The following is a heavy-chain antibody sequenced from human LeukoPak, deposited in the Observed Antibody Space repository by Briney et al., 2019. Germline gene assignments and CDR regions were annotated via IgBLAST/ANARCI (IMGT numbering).Heavy chain of an antibody. V-gene: IGHV3-7*01. CDR1: GFSFSDHW. D-gene: IGHD2-15*01. Sequence: GGSLRLSCAASGFSFSDHWMSWVRQAPGKGLEWVASINLDGTDKYYVDAVKGRFTISRDNAKNSLFLEMNSLRATDTAVYYCVRNGGSLDYWGQGTLVTVSS. J-gene: IGHJ4*02. CDR2: INLDGTDK. CDR3: VRNGGSLDY.